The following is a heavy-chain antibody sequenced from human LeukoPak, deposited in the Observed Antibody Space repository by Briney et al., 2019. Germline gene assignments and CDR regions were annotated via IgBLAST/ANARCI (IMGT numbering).Heavy chain of an antibody. D-gene: IGHD1-7*01. J-gene: IGHJ4*02. CDR3: ARADTGTTSSFDY. V-gene: IGHV3-74*01. CDR1: GFTFSNYW. CDR2: VNTDGSST. Sequence: GGSLRLSCAASGFTFSNYWMHWVRQAPGKELVWVSRVNTDGSSTNYADSVKGRFTISRDNAKNTLYLQMNSLRAEDTAVYYCARADTGTTSSFDYWGQGILVTVSS.